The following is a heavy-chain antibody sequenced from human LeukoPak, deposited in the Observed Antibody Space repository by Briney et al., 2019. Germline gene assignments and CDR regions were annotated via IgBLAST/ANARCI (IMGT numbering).Heavy chain of an antibody. D-gene: IGHD2-15*01. V-gene: IGHV1-2*02. CDR3: ARGVGGGSLRRFDP. CDR1: GYTFTAYN. Sequence: GASVKVSCKASGYTFTAYNIHWVRQAPGQGFEWMGWISPHSGDTDYAQKFQGRVTMTRDTSISTAYMELSRLTCDDTAVYYCARGVGGGSLRRFDPWGQGTRVTVSS. J-gene: IGHJ5*02. CDR2: ISPHSGDT.